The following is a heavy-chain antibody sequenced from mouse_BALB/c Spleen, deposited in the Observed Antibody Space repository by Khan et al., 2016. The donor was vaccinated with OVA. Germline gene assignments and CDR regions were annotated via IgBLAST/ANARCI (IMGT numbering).Heavy chain of an antibody. V-gene: IGHV3-2*02. D-gene: IGHD1-2*01. J-gene: IGHJ2*01. CDR3: ARTARIKY. CDR2: ISYSGST. Sequence: EVQLQESGPGLVKPSQSLSLTCTVTGYSITSGYGWNWIRQFPGNKLEWMGYISYSGSTNYNPSLKSRISNTRDTSKNQFFLQLNSVSTEDTATYYCARTARIKYWGQGTTLTVSS. CDR1: GYSITSGYG.